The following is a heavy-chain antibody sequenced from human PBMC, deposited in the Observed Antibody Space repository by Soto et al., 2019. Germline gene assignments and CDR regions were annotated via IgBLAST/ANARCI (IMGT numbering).Heavy chain of an antibody. Sequence: ASVKVSCKASGYTFTSYGISWVRQAPGQGLEWMGWISAYNGNTNYAQKLQGRVTMTPDTSTSTAYMELRSLRSDDTAVYYCARADYCGSGSYYHYYGMDVWGQGTTVTVSS. CDR1: GYTFTSYG. J-gene: IGHJ6*02. D-gene: IGHD3-10*01. CDR3: ARADYCGSGSYYHYYGMDV. CDR2: ISAYNGNT. V-gene: IGHV1-18*01.